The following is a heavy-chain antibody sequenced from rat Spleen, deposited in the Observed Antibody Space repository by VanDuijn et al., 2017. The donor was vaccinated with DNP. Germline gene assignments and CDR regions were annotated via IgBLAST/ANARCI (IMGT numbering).Heavy chain of an antibody. V-gene: IGHV5-7*01. Sequence: EVQLVESGGGSVQPGRSLKLSCAASGFTFSDYNMAWVRQAPKKGLEWVATIIYDCSSPYYGDSVKGRFTISRDNANRTLYLQMDSLRSEDTATYYCATSSYYGYDYGFAYWGQGTLVTVSS. CDR3: ATSSYYGYDYGFAY. D-gene: IGHD1-7*01. CDR2: IIYDCSSP. CDR1: GFTFSDYN. J-gene: IGHJ3*01.